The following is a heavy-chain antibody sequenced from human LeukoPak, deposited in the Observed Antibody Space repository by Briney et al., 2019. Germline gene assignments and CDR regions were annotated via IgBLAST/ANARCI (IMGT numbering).Heavy chain of an antibody. CDR3: ARDMQLST. V-gene: IGHV3-73*01. CDR1: GFTFSGSA. CDR2: TRSKANGCTT. Sequence: QPGGSLKLSCAASGFTFSGSAMHWVRQASGRGREWVGRTRSKANGCTTAYAASVKGRFTISRDDSKNTAYLQMNSLKTEDTAIYYCARDMQLSTWGLGTMVTVSS. D-gene: IGHD3-16*02. J-gene: IGHJ3*01.